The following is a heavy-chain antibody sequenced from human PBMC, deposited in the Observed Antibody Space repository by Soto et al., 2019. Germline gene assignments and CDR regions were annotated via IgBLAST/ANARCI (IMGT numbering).Heavy chain of an antibody. D-gene: IGHD3-10*01. CDR1: GYTFISYG. CDR2: ISPYNGKT. Sequence: QVQLVQSGAEVKKTGASVEVSCKASGYTFISYGISWVRQAPGQGLEWMGWISPYNGKTNYAQTFQGRSTMTTDRSTSTAYMELRSLGFDERAVYYCARAGFSTGWFGLLGTGAHGVEIDFWGQGTLVTVSS. V-gene: IGHV1-18*01. CDR3: ARAGFSTGWFGLLGTGAHGVEIDF. J-gene: IGHJ4*02.